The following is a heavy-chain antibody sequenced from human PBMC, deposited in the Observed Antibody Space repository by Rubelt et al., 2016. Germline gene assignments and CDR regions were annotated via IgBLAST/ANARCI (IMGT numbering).Heavy chain of an antibody. D-gene: IGHD4-17*01. Sequence: QVHLVESGGGVVQPGRSLRLSCAASGFTFSNYAMHWVRQAPGKGLEWAAVISYDGSNKYYADSVKGRFTISRDNSKNTLYLQINSLGAEDTALYYCARDRYGDHISDGFDIWGQGTMVTVSS. CDR2: ISYDGSNK. CDR3: ARDRYGDHISDGFDI. J-gene: IGHJ3*02. CDR1: GFTFSNYA. V-gene: IGHV3-30*04.